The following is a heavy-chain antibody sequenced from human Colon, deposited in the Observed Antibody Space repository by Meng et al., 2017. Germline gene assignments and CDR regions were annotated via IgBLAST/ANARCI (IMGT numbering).Heavy chain of an antibody. Sequence: QDQLRKWLSRVLTPSEIMSPTCCVYVGSLSGYYWSWIGQTTGKGLEWVGDINEGGGTNFTPSLQSRVTIAAGVSANQFSLRVPFLTAADSAIYYCVRGRLYRGLYYFGMDVWGQGTMVTVSS. CDR3: VRGRLYRGLYYFGMDV. D-gene: IGHD1-1*01. V-gene: IGHV4-34*01. CDR2: INEGGGT. CDR1: VGSLSGYY. J-gene: IGHJ6*02.